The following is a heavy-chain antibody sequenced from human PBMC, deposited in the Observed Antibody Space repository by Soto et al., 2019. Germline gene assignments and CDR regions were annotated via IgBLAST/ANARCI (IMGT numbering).Heavy chain of an antibody. CDR2: INPSGTTT. J-gene: IGHJ6*02. CDR1: GYTFTSYY. V-gene: IGHV1-46*01. Sequence: QVQLVQSGAEVKKPGASVKVSCKASGYTFTSYYMHWVRQDPGQGLEGMGIINPSGTTTDYAQKFQGKVTMTRDTYTSTYYMDLSSLRSEDTAVYYWARPQIASHYYYGKDVWGQGTTVTVSS. CDR3: ARPQIASHYYYGKDV. D-gene: IGHD2-2*01.